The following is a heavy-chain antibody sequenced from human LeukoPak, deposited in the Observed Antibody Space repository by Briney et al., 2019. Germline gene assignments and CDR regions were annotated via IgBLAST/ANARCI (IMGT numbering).Heavy chain of an antibody. CDR3: ARGGGSGSYDWWYYYYGMDV. V-gene: IGHV1-8*02. CDR1: GYTFTGYY. CDR2: MNPNSGNT. Sequence: ASVKVSCKASGYTFTGYYMNWVRQAPGQGLEWMGWMNPNSGNTGYAQKFQGRVTMTRNTFISTAYMELSSLRSEDTAVYYCARGGGSGSYDWWYYYYGMDVWGQGTTVTVSS. D-gene: IGHD1-26*01. J-gene: IGHJ6*02.